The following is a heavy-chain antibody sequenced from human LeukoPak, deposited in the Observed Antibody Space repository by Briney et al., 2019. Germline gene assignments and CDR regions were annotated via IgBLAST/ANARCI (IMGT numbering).Heavy chain of an antibody. CDR3: ARIAARPLEGFDY. CDR2: ISSSSSSYI. CDR1: GFTFSSYS. V-gene: IGHV3-21*01. D-gene: IGHD6-6*01. Sequence: PGGSLRLSCAASGFTFSSYSMNWVRQAPGKGLEWVSSISSSSSSYIYYADSVKGRFTISRDNAKNSLYLQMNSLRAEDTAVYYCARIAARPLEGFDYWGQGTLVTVSS. J-gene: IGHJ4*02.